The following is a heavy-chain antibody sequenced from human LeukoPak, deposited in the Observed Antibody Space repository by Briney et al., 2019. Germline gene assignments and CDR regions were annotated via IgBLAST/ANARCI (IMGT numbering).Heavy chain of an antibody. D-gene: IGHD5-24*01. CDR1: LFTFSSYI. Sequence: GGALRLSRVASLFTFSSYIMYSVRPAPGRGLEWVSSISSSRSYIYYADSVKGRFTISRDNAKNSLYMQMNSLRAEDTALYYCAKGKGAGPVETKPYAHDAFDIWGQGTMVTVSS. V-gene: IGHV3-21*04. CDR3: AKGKGAGPVETKPYAHDAFDI. CDR2: ISSSRSYI. J-gene: IGHJ3*02.